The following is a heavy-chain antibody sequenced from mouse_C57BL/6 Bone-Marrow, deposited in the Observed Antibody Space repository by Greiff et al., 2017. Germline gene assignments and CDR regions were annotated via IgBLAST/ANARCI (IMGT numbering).Heavy chain of an antibody. J-gene: IGHJ3*01. V-gene: IGHV1-19*01. CDR3: ANPYYYGSSYGFAY. CDR2: INPYNGGT. Sequence: EVQLVESGPVLVKPGASVKMSCKASGYTFTDYYMNWVKQSHGKSLEWIGVINPYNGGTSYNQKFKGKATLTVDKSSSTAYMELNSLTSEDSAVYYCANPYYYGSSYGFAYWGQGTLVTVSA. CDR1: GYTFTDYY. D-gene: IGHD1-1*01.